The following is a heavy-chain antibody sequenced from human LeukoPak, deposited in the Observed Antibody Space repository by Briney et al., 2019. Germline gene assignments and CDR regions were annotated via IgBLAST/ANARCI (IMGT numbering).Heavy chain of an antibody. CDR3: AKGGADDWGET. CDR1: GFTFRNFA. CDR2: ISGDGVYI. D-gene: IGHD7-27*01. J-gene: IGHJ5*02. Sequence: GGSLRLSCAASGFTFRNFAMSWVRQAPGKGLEWVSAISGDGVYIYYIDSVKGRFTTSRDNSRDTLFLQMNSLGAEDTALYYCAKGGADDWGETWGQGTLVTVSS. V-gene: IGHV3-23*01.